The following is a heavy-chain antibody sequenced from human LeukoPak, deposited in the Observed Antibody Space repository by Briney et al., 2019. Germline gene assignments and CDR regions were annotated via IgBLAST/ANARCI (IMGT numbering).Heavy chain of an antibody. V-gene: IGHV1-69*13. CDR3: ARGLGYCSSTSCYAARSRYYYYMDV. CDR1: GGTFSSYA. Sequence: SVKVSCKASGGTFSSYAISWVRQAPGQGLEWMGGIIPIFGTANYAQKFQGRVTITADESTSTAYMELSSLRSEDTAVYYCARGLGYCSSTSCYAARSRYYYYMDVWGKGTTVTISS. CDR2: IIPIFGTA. D-gene: IGHD2-2*01. J-gene: IGHJ6*03.